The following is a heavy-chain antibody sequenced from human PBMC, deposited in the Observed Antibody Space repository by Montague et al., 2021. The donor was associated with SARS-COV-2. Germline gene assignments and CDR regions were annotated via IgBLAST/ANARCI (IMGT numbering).Heavy chain of an antibody. CDR3: AREAYYYDSSGYYGGGDYYYYGMDV. D-gene: IGHD3-22*01. CDR1: GGSISSSSYY. Sequence: SETLSLTCTVSGGSISSSSYYWGWIRQPPGKGLEWIGSIYYSGSTYYNPSLKSRVTISVDTSKNQFSLKLSSVTAADTAVYYCAREAYYYDSSGYYGGGDYYYYGMDVWGQGTTVTVSS. CDR2: IYYSGST. J-gene: IGHJ6*02. V-gene: IGHV4-39*02.